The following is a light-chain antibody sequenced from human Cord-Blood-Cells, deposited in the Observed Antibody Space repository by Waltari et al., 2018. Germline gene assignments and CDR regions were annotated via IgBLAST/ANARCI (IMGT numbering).Light chain of an antibody. CDR3: QQYNNWPPIT. Sequence: EIVMTQSPATLSVSPGERATLSCRASQSVSGNLAWYQQKPGQAPRLLIYGASTRATGIPARCSGSWSGTEFTRTISSLQSEDFAGYYCQQYNNWPPITFGQGTRLEIK. CDR2: GAS. V-gene: IGKV3-15*01. CDR1: QSVSGN. J-gene: IGKJ5*01.